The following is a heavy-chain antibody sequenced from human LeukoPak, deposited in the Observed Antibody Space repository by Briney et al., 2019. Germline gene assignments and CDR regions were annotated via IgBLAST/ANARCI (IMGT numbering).Heavy chain of an antibody. Sequence: GASVKVSCKASGYTFTSYGISWVRQAPGQGLEWMGWISAYNGNTNYAQKLQGRVTMTTDTSTSTAYMELSSLRSEDTAVYYCAREDYYDSSGSRLYNWFDPWGQGTLVTVSS. CDR2: ISAYNGNT. CDR1: GYTFTSYG. J-gene: IGHJ5*02. D-gene: IGHD3-22*01. CDR3: AREDYYDSSGSRLYNWFDP. V-gene: IGHV1-18*01.